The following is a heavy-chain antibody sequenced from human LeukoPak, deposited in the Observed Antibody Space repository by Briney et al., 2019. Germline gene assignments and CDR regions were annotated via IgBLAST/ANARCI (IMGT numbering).Heavy chain of an antibody. CDR2: IYYSGST. J-gene: IGHJ5*02. V-gene: IGHV4-30-4*01. D-gene: IGHD3-10*01. CDR3: ATKTSPITMVREGNWFDP. Sequence: MPSETLSLTCTVSGGSISSGDYYWSWIRQPPGKGLEWIGYIYYSGSTYYNPSLKSRVTISVDTSKNQFSLKLSSVTAADTAVYYCATKTSPITMVREGNWFDPWGQGTLVAVSS. CDR1: GGSISSGDYY.